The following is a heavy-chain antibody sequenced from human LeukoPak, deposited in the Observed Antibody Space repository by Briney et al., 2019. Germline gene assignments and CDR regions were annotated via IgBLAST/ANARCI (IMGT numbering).Heavy chain of an antibody. J-gene: IGHJ4*02. CDR1: GFTFSSYG. D-gene: IGHD3-10*01. CDR3: AKAPTYYYGSGSYSVLDY. CDR2: ISGSGGST. V-gene: IGHV3-23*01. Sequence: PGGSLRLSCAASGFTFSSYGMSWVRQVPGKGLEWVSAISGSGGSTYYADSVKGRFTISRDNSKNTLYLQMNSLRAEDTAVYYCAKAPTYYYGSGSYSVLDYWGQGTLVTVSS.